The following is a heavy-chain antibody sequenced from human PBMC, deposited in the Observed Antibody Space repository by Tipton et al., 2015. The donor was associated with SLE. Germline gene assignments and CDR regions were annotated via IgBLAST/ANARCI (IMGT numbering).Heavy chain of an antibody. CDR3: AKDFRISGLRDY. J-gene: IGHJ4*02. D-gene: IGHD3-10*01. CDR2: ISRDGNNQ. CDR1: GFTFNDYN. Sequence: SLRLSCAASGFTFNDYNMHWVRQAPGKGLEWVAIISRDGNNQFYADSVNGRFTISRDNSKNTVYLQMNGLRSEDTAIYYCAKDFRISGLRDYWGQGTLVTVSS. V-gene: IGHV3-30*18.